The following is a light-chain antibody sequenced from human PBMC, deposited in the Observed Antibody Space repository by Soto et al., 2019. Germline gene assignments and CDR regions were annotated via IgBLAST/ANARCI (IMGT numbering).Light chain of an antibody. Sequence: DIVLTQSPGTLSLSPGERATLSCRASQTVSTNYLAWYQQKPGQAPRLLIYGASSRATGIPDRFSGSGSGTDFTLTISKLEPEDFAVYYCQQYEGAPMMFGLGTKVEIK. V-gene: IGKV3-20*01. CDR1: QTVSTNY. CDR3: QQYEGAPMM. J-gene: IGKJ1*01. CDR2: GAS.